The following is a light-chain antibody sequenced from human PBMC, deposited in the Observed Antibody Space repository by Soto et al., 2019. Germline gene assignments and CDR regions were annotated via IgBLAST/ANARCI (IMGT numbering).Light chain of an antibody. CDR1: QSVSDMY. V-gene: IGKV3D-20*01. CDR3: QFGTMVCT. CDR2: DSS. J-gene: IGKJ1*01. Sequence: EIVLTQSPATLSLSPGERATLSCRASQSVSDMYLAWYQQKPGLAPRLLIYDSSRRATGIPKRISGSGAGTDLTFTISRLPVEDDAVYYWQFGTMVCTFGQGTKVEI.